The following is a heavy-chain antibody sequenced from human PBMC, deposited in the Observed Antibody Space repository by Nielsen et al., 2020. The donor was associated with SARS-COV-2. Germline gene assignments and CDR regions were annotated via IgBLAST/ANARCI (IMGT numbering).Heavy chain of an antibody. CDR1: GGSFSGYY. D-gene: IGHD1-14*01. Sequence: SETLSLTCAVYGGSFSGYYWSWIRQPPGQGVEWIGEINHSGGTNYKPSLESRLTISVDASKSQFSLKLTSVTAADTAVYYCARRNRLASPGAHFDLWARGTLVTVSS. CDR2: INHSGGT. CDR3: ARRNRLASPGAHFDL. J-gene: IGHJ2*01. V-gene: IGHV4-34*01.